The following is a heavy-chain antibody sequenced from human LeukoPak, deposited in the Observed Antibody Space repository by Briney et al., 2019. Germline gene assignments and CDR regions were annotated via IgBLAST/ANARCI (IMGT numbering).Heavy chain of an antibody. CDR3: ARAPGLQGRDGYNHYYYGLDV. J-gene: IGHJ6*02. Sequence: GGSLRLSCAASGFSFSSYAMHWVRQAPGKGLEWVAVIWYDGSNKYYVDSVKGRFTISRDNSKNTLYLQMNSLRAECTAVYYCARAPGLQGRDGYNHYYYGLDVWGQGTKVTVSS. D-gene: IGHD5-24*01. CDR1: GFSFSSYA. CDR2: IWYDGSNK. V-gene: IGHV3-33*01.